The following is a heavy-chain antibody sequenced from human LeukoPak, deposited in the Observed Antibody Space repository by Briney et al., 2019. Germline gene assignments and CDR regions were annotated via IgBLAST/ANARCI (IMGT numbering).Heavy chain of an antibody. Sequence: PGGSLRLSCAASGFTFSTYSMNWVRQAPGKGLEWVPSISSSSRYIYYAASVKGRFTISRDNAKNSLYLQMNSLRAEDTAVYYCARGGSSSGLGDYWGQGTLVTVSS. CDR2: ISSSSRYI. CDR1: GFTFSTYS. CDR3: ARGGSSSGLGDY. D-gene: IGHD6-6*01. V-gene: IGHV3-21*01. J-gene: IGHJ4*02.